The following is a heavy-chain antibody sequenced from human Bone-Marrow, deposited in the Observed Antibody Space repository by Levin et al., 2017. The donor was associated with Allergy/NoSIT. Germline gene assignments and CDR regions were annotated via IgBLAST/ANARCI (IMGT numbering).Heavy chain of an antibody. CDR3: AVPGYCGGDCYITDAFDI. V-gene: IGHV4-39*01. CDR1: GGSISSRFY. CDR2: IYNSGNT. Sequence: ASETLSLTCTVSGGSISSRFYWGWIRQPPGKGLEWIGSIYNSGNTFYNPSLKSRVTIPVDTSKNQFSLKLSSVTAADTAVYYCAVPGYCGGDCYITDAFDIWGPGTKVTVSS. D-gene: IGHD2-21*02. J-gene: IGHJ3*02.